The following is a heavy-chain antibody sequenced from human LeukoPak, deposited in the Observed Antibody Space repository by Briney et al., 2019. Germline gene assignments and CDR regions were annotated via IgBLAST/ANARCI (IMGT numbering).Heavy chain of an antibody. V-gene: IGHV3-21*06. D-gene: IGHD6-19*01. CDR1: GFTFSAYS. CDR3: ARDSSGWSRDY. CDR2: INRGSNHI. Sequence: GGSLRLSCAASGFTFSAYSMSWVRQAPGKGLEWVSFINRGSNHIYYADAVKGRFTISRDNAKNSLYLQMNSLRAEDTAIYYCARDSSGWSRDYWGQGTLVTVSS. J-gene: IGHJ4*02.